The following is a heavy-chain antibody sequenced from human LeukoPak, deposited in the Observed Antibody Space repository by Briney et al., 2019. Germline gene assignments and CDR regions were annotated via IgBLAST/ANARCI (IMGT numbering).Heavy chain of an antibody. V-gene: IGHV3-23*01. J-gene: IGHJ4*02. CDR3: ARKRPNYFDY. CDR2: TVGGGDGT. Sequence: GGSLRLSCAASGFTFSSTSMSWVRLAPGKGLEWVAVTVGGGDGTYYADSVKGRFTISRDNAENSLYLQMNSLRAEDTALYYCARKRPNYFDYWGQGTLVTVSS. CDR1: GFTFSSTS.